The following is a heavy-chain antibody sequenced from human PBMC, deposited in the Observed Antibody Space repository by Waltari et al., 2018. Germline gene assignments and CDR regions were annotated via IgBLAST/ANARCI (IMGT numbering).Heavy chain of an antibody. CDR2: ISYRGKT. D-gene: IGHD6-19*01. J-gene: IGHJ4*02. Sequence: QLQLQESGPGLVKPSETLSLTCSVSGGSISRNSYHWGWIRRPPGRGLGWIGSISYRGKTYYNPSLESRVTISADTSKNQFSLKLISVTAADTAEYYCARDINSGRSGYFDYWGQGTLVTVSS. CDR1: GGSISRNSYH. V-gene: IGHV4-39*07. CDR3: ARDINSGRSGYFDY.